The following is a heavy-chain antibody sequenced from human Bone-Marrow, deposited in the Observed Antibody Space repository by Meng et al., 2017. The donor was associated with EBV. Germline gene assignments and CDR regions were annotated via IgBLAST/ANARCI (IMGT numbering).Heavy chain of an antibody. D-gene: IGHD3-10*01. V-gene: IGHV1-69*01. J-gene: IGHJ4*02. Sequence: HVQVVQYGAEVKKPGSSVKVSCKTSGGTFRSDAISWVRQAPGQGLEWMGGLIPLSDAPHYAQKFQGRVTITADESTSTHYLDLSGLRAEDTAVYYCASESGRGFTPDYWGQGTLVTVSS. CDR2: LIPLSDAP. CDR1: GGTFRSDA. CDR3: ASESGRGFTPDY.